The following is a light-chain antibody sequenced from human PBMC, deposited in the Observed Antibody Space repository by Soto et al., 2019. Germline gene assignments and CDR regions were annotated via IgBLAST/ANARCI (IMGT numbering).Light chain of an antibody. V-gene: IGKV2-30*01. CDR1: QSLVYSDGNTY. CDR3: MQGTHWPIT. Sequence: DVVMTQSPLSLPVTLGQPASISCRSSQSLVYSDGNTYLTWFQQRPGQSPRRLIYEVSKRDFGVPDRFSGSGSGADFTLKISGVEAEDVGVYYCMQGTHWPITFGQGTRLEIK. J-gene: IGKJ5*01. CDR2: EVS.